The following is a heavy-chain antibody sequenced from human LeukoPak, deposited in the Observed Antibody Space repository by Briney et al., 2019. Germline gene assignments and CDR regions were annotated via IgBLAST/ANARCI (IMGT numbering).Heavy chain of an antibody. J-gene: IGHJ4*02. CDR3: AGSSTSCYSFGSCESIDY. D-gene: IGHD2-2*01. V-gene: IGHV1-18*01. Sequence: ASVKVSCKASGYTFTSYGISWVRQAPRQGLEWMGWISAYNGNTNYAQKLQGRVTMTTDTSTSTAYMELRSLRSDDTAVYYCAGSSTSCYSFGSCESIDYWGQGTLVTVSS. CDR1: GYTFTSYG. CDR2: ISAYNGNT.